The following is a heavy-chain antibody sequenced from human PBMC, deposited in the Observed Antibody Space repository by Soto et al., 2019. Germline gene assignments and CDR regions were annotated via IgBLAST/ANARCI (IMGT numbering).Heavy chain of an antibody. Sequence: QVQLVQSGAEVRKPGSSVQVSCKASGGTFYTYTFSWVRQAPGQGLEWMGSITPIYPTTNYAEKFQGRLTVTADGSTKTAYMELNSLTSEDTAVYYCARIPRYSFPTSDDFDSCGQGTLVTVSS. V-gene: IGHV1-69*15. CDR3: ARIPRYSFPTSDDFDS. CDR1: GGTFYTYT. J-gene: IGHJ4*02. D-gene: IGHD5-18*01. CDR2: ITPIYPTT.